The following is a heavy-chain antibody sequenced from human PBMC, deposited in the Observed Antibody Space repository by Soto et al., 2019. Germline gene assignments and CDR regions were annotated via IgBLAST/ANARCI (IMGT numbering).Heavy chain of an antibody. CDR3: ARHKPDCSGGGCYPNYFDY. Sequence: QLQLQESGSGLVKPSQTLSLTCAVSGGSISSGGYSWSWIRQPPGKGLEWIGFIYHSGSTYYNPSLKSRVTISLDRSNNQFSLKLSSVTAADTAVYYCARHKPDCSGGGCYPNYFDYWGQGTLVTVSS. V-gene: IGHV4-30-2*01. CDR2: IYHSGST. J-gene: IGHJ4*02. D-gene: IGHD2-15*01. CDR1: GGSISSGGYS.